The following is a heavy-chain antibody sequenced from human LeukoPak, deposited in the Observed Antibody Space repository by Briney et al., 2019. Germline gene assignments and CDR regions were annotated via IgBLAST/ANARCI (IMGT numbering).Heavy chain of an antibody. CDR2: INPNSGGT. V-gene: IGHV1-2*02. Sequence: ASVKVSCKASGYTFTGYYMHWVRQAPGQGLEWMGWINPNSGGTNYAQKFQGRVTMTRDTSISTAYMELSRLRSDDTAVYYCARGIPENIYDSSAYYFYYFDYWGQGTLVTVSS. D-gene: IGHD3-22*01. J-gene: IGHJ4*02. CDR3: ARGIPENIYDSSAYYFYYFDY. CDR1: GYTFTGYY.